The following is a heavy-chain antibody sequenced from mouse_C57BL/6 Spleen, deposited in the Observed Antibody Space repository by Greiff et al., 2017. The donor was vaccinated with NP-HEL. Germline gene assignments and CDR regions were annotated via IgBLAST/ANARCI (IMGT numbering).Heavy chain of an antibody. J-gene: IGHJ3*01. CDR2: IYPRSGNT. D-gene: IGHD2-4*01. CDR3: ARRDYAWFAY. CDR1: GYTFTSYG. V-gene: IGHV1-81*01. Sequence: VKLQESGAELARPGASVKLSCKASGYTFTSYGISWVKQRTGQGLEWIGEIYPRSGNTYYNEKFKGKATLTADKSSSTAYMELRSLTSEDSAVYFCARRDYAWFAYWGQGTLVTVSA.